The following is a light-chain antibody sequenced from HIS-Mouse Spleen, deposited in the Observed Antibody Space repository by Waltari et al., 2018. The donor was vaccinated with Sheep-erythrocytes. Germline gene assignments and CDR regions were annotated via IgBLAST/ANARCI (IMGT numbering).Light chain of an antibody. CDR2: QDS. CDR1: KLGDKY. V-gene: IGLV3-1*01. CDR3: QAWDSSTAV. Sequence: SYELTQPPSVSVSPGQTASIPCSGDKLGDKYACWYPQKPGQSPVLVTYQDSKRPSGIPERFSGSNSGNTATLTISGTQAMDEADYYCQAWDSSTAVFGGGTKLTVL. J-gene: IGLJ2*01.